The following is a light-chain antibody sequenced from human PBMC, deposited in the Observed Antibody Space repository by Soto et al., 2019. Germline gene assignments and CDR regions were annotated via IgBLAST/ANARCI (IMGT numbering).Light chain of an antibody. CDR3: QQLNNYPRT. V-gene: IGKV1-9*01. Sequence: EIQMTQSPSYMSTSVGDRVPITCRASQGISSYLAWYQQKPGKAPKLLISAASTLQSGVPSRFSGSGSGTEFTLTITSLQPEDFATYYCQQLNNYPRTFGQGTKVDIK. J-gene: IGKJ1*01. CDR1: QGISSY. CDR2: AAS.